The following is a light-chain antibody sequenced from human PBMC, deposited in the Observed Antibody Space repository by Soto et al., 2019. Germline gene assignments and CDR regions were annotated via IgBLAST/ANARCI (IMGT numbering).Light chain of an antibody. CDR3: SSYTSSSTYV. CDR1: SSDVGAYNY. J-gene: IGLJ1*01. V-gene: IGLV2-14*03. Sequence: QSALTQPASVSGSPGQSITISCTGTSSDVGAYNYVSWYQHHPGNAPKLMIYDVSNRPSGVSNRFSGSKSGNTASLTISWLHAEDEADYYCSSYTSSSTYVFGTGTKLTVL. CDR2: DVS.